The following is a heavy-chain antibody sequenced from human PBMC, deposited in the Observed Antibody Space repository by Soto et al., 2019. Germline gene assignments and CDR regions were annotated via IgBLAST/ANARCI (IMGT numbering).Heavy chain of an antibody. CDR1: GGTFSSHV. CDR3: ARDLEFRDGNISHLDY. Sequence: QVQLVQSGAEVKKPGSSVKVSCKASGGTFSSHVFNWVRQAPGQGLEGRGGIMPIIGTANYARKFQGRVTITADESTSTAYMELSSLRSEDTAVYYCARDLEFRDGNISHLDYWGQGTLVTVSS. CDR2: IMPIIGTA. J-gene: IGHJ4*02. V-gene: IGHV1-69*01. D-gene: IGHD3-10*01.